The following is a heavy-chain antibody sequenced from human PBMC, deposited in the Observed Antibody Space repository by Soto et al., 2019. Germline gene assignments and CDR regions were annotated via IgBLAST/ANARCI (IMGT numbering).Heavy chain of an antibody. D-gene: IGHD6-13*01. CDR3: ARDKQEPEEYYYGLDV. CDR1: GDSVSNYF. V-gene: IGHV4-4*07. Sequence: SEPLFLPCTVSGDSVSNYFWTWIRQRGVKGPEWIGRIYTSGSTNYTPSLRSRVTISVDTSKNQFSLKLSSVTAADTAVYFCARDKQEPEEYYYGLDVWGPGTTVTVSS. J-gene: IGHJ6*02. CDR2: IYTSGST.